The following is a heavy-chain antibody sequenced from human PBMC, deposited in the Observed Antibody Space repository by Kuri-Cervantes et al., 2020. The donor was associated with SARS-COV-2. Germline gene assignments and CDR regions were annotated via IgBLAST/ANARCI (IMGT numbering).Heavy chain of an antibody. V-gene: IGHV4-59*01. CDR1: GGSISSYY. D-gene: IGHD6-19*01. CDR2: IYYSGST. CDR3: AGSSGWYTYYYYGMDV. J-gene: IGHJ6*02. Sequence: SETLSLTCTVSGGSISSYYWSWIRQPPGKGLEWIGYIYYSGSTNYNPSLKSRVTISVDTSKNQISLKLSSVTAADTAVYYCAGSSGWYTYYYYGMDVWGQGTTVTVSS.